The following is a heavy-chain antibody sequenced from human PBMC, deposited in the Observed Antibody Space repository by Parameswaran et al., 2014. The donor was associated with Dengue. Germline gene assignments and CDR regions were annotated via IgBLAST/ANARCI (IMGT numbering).Heavy chain of an antibody. CDR3: ARGSQVYGMDV. CDR2: MNPNSGNT. V-gene: IGHV1-8*01. Sequence: WVRQAPGQGLEWMGWMNPNSGNTGYAQKFQGRVTMTRNTSISTAYMELSSLRSEDTAVYYCARGSQVYGMDVWGQGTTVTVSS. J-gene: IGHJ6*02.